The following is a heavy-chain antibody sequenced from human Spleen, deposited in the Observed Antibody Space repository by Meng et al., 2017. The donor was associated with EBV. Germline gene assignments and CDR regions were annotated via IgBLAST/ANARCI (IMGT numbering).Heavy chain of an antibody. J-gene: IGHJ4*02. D-gene: IGHD3-10*01. CDR2: IYYSGMT. Sequence: QLQGPVPGLGMPSGTLSLTCAFSSGSNCSRYLWTCVVKPQGKGLEWISEIYYSGMTNYNPSLKSRVNISLDESNNHFSLKLTSLTAADTAIFFRARLRIIQGADYWGQGTLVTVSS. CDR3: ARLRIIQGADY. CDR1: SGSNCSRYL. V-gene: IGHV4-4*02.